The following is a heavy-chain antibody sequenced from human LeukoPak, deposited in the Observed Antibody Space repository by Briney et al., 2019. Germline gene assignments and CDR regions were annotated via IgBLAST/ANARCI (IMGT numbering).Heavy chain of an antibody. CDR2: INKDATIT. J-gene: IGHJ6*02. V-gene: IGHV3-74*03. D-gene: IGHD5-18*01. CDR1: AFSINNFW. CDR3: AKDQRGYSYYYYGMGV. Sequence: GGSLRLSCAASAFSINNFWMHWVRQGPGKGLEWVSRINKDATITTYADSVKGRFTISRDNSKNTLYLQMNSLRAEDTAVYYCAKDQRGYSYYYYGMGVWGQGTTVTVSS.